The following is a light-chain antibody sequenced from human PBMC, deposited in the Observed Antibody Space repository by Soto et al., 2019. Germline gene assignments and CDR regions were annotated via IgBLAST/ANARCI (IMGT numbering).Light chain of an antibody. Sequence: QSALTQPASASGSPGQSVTISCTGTSRDVGGYNWVSGYQQHPGKAPKFIIYEVNRRPSGVPHRFSGSKSGNTASLTISGLKTDDEADYYCASYSGNNNPVIFGGGTKLTVL. CDR1: SRDVGGYNW. J-gene: IGLJ2*01. CDR3: ASYSGNNNPVI. V-gene: IGLV2-8*01. CDR2: EVN.